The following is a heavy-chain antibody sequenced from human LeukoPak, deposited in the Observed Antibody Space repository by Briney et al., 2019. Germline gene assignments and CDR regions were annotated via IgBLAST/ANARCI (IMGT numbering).Heavy chain of an antibody. CDR1: GGSISSYY. CDR3: VRYTAMVTGFDY. V-gene: IGHV4-59*01. J-gene: IGHJ4*02. D-gene: IGHD5-18*01. CDR2: IYYSGST. Sequence: PSETLSLTCTVSGGSISSYYWSWIRQPPGKGLEWIGYIYYSGSTNYNPSLKSRVTISVDTSKNQFSLKLSSVTAADTAVYYCVRYTAMVTGFDYWGQGTLVTVSS.